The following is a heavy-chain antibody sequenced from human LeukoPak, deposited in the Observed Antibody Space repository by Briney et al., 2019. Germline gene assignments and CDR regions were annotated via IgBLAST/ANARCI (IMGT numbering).Heavy chain of an antibody. Sequence: GGSLRLSCAASGFTFSSYWMHWVRQAPGKGLVWVSRINSDGSSTIYADSVKGRFTISRDNAKNTLYLQMNSLRAEDTAVYYCARVIRVIAAAEKNDAFDIWGQGTMVTVSS. CDR1: GFTFSSYW. CDR2: INSDGSST. D-gene: IGHD6-13*01. V-gene: IGHV3-74*01. J-gene: IGHJ3*02. CDR3: ARVIRVIAAAEKNDAFDI.